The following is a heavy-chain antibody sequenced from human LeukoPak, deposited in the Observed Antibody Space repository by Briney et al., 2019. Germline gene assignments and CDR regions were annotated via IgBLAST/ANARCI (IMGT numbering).Heavy chain of an antibody. D-gene: IGHD2-2*01. CDR1: GLTFSGYG. Sequence: AGGSLRLSCAVSGLTFSGYGMSWVRQAPGKGLEWVANIKQDGSEKYYVDSVKGRFTISRDNAKNSLYLQMNSLRAEDTAVYYCARDQRYCSSSSCPWEPFDYWGQGTLVTVSS. V-gene: IGHV3-7*03. CDR2: IKQDGSEK. CDR3: ARDQRYCSSSSCPWEPFDY. J-gene: IGHJ4*02.